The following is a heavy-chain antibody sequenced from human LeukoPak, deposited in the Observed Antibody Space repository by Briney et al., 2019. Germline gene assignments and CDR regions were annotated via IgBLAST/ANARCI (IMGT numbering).Heavy chain of an antibody. D-gene: IGHD6-19*01. V-gene: IGHV1-2*02. CDR2: INPNSGGT. J-gene: IGHJ4*02. CDR3: ARADSSGWSESFDY. CDR1: GYTFTGYY. Sequence: ASVKVSRKASGYTFTGYYMHWVRQAPGQGLEWMGWINPNSGGTNYAQKFQGRVTMTRDTSISTAYMELSRLRSDDTAVYYCARADSSGWSESFDYWGQGTLVTVSS.